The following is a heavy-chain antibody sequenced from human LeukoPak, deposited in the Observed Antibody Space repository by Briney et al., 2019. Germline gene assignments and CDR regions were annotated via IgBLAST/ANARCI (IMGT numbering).Heavy chain of an antibody. CDR1: GFDFDDSA. CDR3: VKDLPSGDYVLAS. CDR2: ITADGSIT. Sequence: GGSLRLSCAASGFDFDDSAMHCVRQAPGQGLEWLSLITADGSITYTAASVKGRFAISRDNSKRSLYLQMNSLRTEDTALYYCVKDLPSGDYVLASCGQGTLVAVSS. V-gene: IGHV3-43*02. J-gene: IGHJ4*02. D-gene: IGHD4-17*01.